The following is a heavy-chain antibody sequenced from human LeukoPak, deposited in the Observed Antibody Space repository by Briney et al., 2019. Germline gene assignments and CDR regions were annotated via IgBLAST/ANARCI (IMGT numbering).Heavy chain of an antibody. CDR1: GGSIISGGCY. Sequence: SETLSLTCTVSGGSIISGGCYWCWIRQPPGKGLWWIGYMYYGGSTYYNPSLETRVTISVDTSKNQFSLKLSSVTAADTAVYYCARAPHIVVVVAATPDYFDYCGQGTLVTVSS. J-gene: IGHJ4*02. V-gene: IGHV4-31*03. CDR2: MYYGGST. CDR3: ARAPHIVVVVAATPDYFDY. D-gene: IGHD2-15*01.